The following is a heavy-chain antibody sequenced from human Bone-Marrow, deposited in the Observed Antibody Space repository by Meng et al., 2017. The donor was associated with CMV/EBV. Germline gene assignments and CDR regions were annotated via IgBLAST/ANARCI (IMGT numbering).Heavy chain of an antibody. J-gene: IGHJ4*02. D-gene: IGHD1-26*01. CDR3: AKKGVGPRHFDY. Sequence: QLRLLESGPGLVKHSETLALTCTVSGGYSSSSSYYWGWIRQPPGKGLEWIGSIYYSGSTYYNPSLKSRVTISVDTSKNQFSLKLSSVTAADTAVYYCAKKGVGPRHFDYWGQGTLVTVSS. V-gene: IGHV4-39*07. CDR2: IYYSGST. CDR1: GGYSSSSSYY.